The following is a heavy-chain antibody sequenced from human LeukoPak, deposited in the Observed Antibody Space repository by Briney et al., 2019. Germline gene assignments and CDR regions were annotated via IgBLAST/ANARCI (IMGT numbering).Heavy chain of an antibody. D-gene: IGHD3-16*02. Sequence: ASVNVSCNASGYTFTSYGISWVRQAPGQGLEWIGWISTYNGNTNYAQKLQGRATTTTDTSTSTAYMQLRSLRSDDTAVYYCARDRTYYDYVWGSYRPFGFGYWGQGTLVTVSS. CDR2: ISTYNGNT. CDR1: GYTFTSYG. J-gene: IGHJ4*02. V-gene: IGHV1-18*01. CDR3: ARDRTYYDYVWGSYRPFGFGY.